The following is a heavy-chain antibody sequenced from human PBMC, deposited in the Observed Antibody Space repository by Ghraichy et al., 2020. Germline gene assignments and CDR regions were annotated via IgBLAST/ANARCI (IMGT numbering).Heavy chain of an antibody. CDR3: ARGPAWIQLWNWFDP. V-gene: IGHV3-30*04. CDR2: ISYDGSNK. D-gene: IGHD5-18*01. CDR1: GFTFSSYA. Sequence: GSLRLSCAASGFTFSSYAMHWVRQAPGKGLEWVAVISYDGSNKYYADSVKGRFTISRDNSKNTLYLQMNSLRAEDTAVYYCARGPAWIQLWNWFDPWGQGTLVTVSS. J-gene: IGHJ5*02.